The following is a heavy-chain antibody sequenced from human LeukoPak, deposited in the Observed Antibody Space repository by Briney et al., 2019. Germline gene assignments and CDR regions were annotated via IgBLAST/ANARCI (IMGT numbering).Heavy chain of an antibody. V-gene: IGHV4-39*07. Sequence: PSETLSLTCTVSGGSISSSSYYWSWIRQPPGKGLEWIGEINHSGSTNYNPSLKSRVTISVDTSKNQFSLKLSSVTAADTAVYYCARDWGGYCSGGSCLGFDYWGQGTLVTVSS. J-gene: IGHJ4*02. CDR3: ARDWGGYCSGGSCLGFDY. CDR1: GGSISSSSYY. D-gene: IGHD2-15*01. CDR2: INHSGST.